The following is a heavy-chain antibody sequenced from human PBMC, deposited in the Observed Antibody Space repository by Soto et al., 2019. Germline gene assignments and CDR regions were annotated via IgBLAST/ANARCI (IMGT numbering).Heavy chain of an antibody. CDR1: GYTFNRHY. Sequence: QVQLVQSGAEVRKPGASVKVSCKASGYTFNRHYIQWVRQAPGQGLEWMGMNDPSGGATNYARKCQGRVTLTSDTSTSRVYMELSSLRSEDTAVYYWAKLRGVGLTRSSLDYWGRGTLGIVSS. CDR3: AKLRGVGLTRSSLDY. V-gene: IGHV1-46*02. J-gene: IGHJ4*02. D-gene: IGHD1-26*01. CDR2: NDPSGGAT.